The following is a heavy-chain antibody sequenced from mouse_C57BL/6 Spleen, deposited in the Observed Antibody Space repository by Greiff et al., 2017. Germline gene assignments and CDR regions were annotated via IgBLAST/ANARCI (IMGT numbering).Heavy chain of an antibody. D-gene: IGHD4-1*01. V-gene: IGHV5-16*01. CDR1: GFTFSDYY. Sequence: EVQVVESEGGLVQPGSSMKLSCTASGFTFSDYYMAWVRQVPEKGLEWVANINYDGSSTYYLDSLKSRFIISRDNAKNILYLQMSSLKSEDTATYYCARETRWDGFDYWGQGTTLTVSS. J-gene: IGHJ2*01. CDR2: INYDGSST. CDR3: ARETRWDGFDY.